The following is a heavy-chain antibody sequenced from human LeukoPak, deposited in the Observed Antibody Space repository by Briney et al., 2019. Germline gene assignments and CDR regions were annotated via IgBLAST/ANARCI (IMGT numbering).Heavy chain of an antibody. Sequence: GGSLRLSCVASGFSFNNYRMTWVRQAPGKGLEWVANIKQDGSEKQYVDSVKGRFAISRDNAKKSLYLQINTLRAEDTAVYYCVRGPHIAATPYWGQGTLVTVSS. V-gene: IGHV3-7*03. CDR1: GFSFNNYR. D-gene: IGHD6-25*01. CDR3: VRGPHIAATPY. J-gene: IGHJ4*02. CDR2: IKQDGSEK.